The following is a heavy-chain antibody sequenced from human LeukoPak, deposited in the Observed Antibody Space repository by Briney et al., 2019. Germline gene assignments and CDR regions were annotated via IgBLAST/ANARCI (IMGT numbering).Heavy chain of an antibody. V-gene: IGHV3-43*02. CDR2: ISGDGGNT. D-gene: IGHD6-13*01. J-gene: IGHJ4*02. CDR1: GFTFDDYA. Sequence: GGSLRLSCAASGFTFDDYAMHWVRQAPGKGLEWVSLISGDGGNTYYADSVKGRFTISRDNSKNSLYLQMNSLRTEDTAFYYCAKDIRAAASSFDYWGQGTLVTVSP. CDR3: AKDIRAAASSFDY.